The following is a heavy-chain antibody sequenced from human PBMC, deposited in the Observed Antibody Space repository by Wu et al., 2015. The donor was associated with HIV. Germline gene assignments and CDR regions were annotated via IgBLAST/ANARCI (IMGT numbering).Heavy chain of an antibody. CDR1: GYTFYNYG. CDR3: ARENAVAGTT. CDR2: IIPIFGTA. J-gene: IGHJ4*02. Sequence: IQLVQSAAEVKKPGTSVKVSCKSFGYTFYNYGISWVRQAPGQGLEWMGGIIPIFGTANYAQKFQGRVTITADESTSTAYMELSSLRSEDTAVYFCARENAVAGTTWGQGTLVHRLL. D-gene: IGHD6-19*01. V-gene: IGHV1-69*13.